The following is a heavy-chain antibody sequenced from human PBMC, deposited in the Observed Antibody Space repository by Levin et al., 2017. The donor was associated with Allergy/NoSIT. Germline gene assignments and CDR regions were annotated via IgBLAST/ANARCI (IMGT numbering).Heavy chain of an antibody. V-gene: IGHV4-34*01. D-gene: IGHD6-19*01. CDR2: INHSGST. CDR1: GGSFSGYY. J-gene: IGHJ4*02. Sequence: PSETLSLTCAVYGGSFSGYYWSWIRQPPGKGLEWIGEINHSGSTNYNPSLKSRVTISVDTSKNQFSLKLSSVTAADTAVYYCARGKPRSSGWYGLSGDWGQGTLVTVSS. CDR3: ARGKPRSSGWYGLSGD.